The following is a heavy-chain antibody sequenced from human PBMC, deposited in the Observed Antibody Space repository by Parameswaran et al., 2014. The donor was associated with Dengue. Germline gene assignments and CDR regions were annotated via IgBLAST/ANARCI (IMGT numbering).Heavy chain of an antibody. V-gene: IGHV1-18*01. J-gene: IGHJ5*02. Sequence: SWVRQAPGQGLEWMGWISAYNGNTNYAQKLQGRVTMTTDTSTGTAYMELRSLRSDDTAVYYCARDQGDFWSGYPRFDPWGQGTPGHRLL. D-gene: IGHD3-3*01. CDR2: ISAYNGNT. CDR3: ARDQGDFWSGYPRFDP.